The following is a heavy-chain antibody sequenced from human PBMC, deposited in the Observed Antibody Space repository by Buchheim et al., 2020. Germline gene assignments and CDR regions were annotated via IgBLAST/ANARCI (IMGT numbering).Heavy chain of an antibody. CDR1: GFTVSRYG. CDR2: LWYDGSSK. Sequence: QVQLVESGGGVVQPGRSLRLSCAASGFTVSRYGMHWVRQAPGKGLEWVAILWYDGSSKYYADSVKGRFTISRDNSRTMVYLEMSGLRVEDTAIYYCARGGDLRLPRSGLDYWGQGT. J-gene: IGHJ4*02. CDR3: ARGGDLRLPRSGLDY. D-gene: IGHD2-21*02. V-gene: IGHV3-33*01.